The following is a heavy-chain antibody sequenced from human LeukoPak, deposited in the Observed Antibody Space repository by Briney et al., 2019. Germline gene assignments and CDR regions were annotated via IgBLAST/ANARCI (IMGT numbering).Heavy chain of an antibody. CDR1: GGSFSGSY. CDR3: ARGIVYGSGSYYKAYYFDS. V-gene: IGHV4-34*01. J-gene: IGHJ4*02. D-gene: IGHD3-10*01. CDR2: INHSGTT. Sequence: SETLSLTCSVSGGSFSGSYWSWIRQPPGKGLEWIGEINHSGTTNYDPSLASRVTVSVDTSKNQFSLNLTSVTAADTAVYFCARGIVYGSGSYYKAYYFDSWGQGTLVTVSS.